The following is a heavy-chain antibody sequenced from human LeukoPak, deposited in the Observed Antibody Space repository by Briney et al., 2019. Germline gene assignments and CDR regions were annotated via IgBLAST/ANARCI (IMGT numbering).Heavy chain of an antibody. CDR1: GGTFSSYA. J-gene: IGHJ4*02. Sequence: SVKVSCKASGGTFSSYAISWVRQDPGQGLEWMGGIIPIFGTANYAQKFQGRVTITTDESTSTAYMELSSLRSEDTAVYYCARDYCSGGSCYFYFDYWGQGTLVTVSS. D-gene: IGHD2-15*01. CDR3: ARDYCSGGSCYFYFDY. CDR2: IIPIFGTA. V-gene: IGHV1-69*05.